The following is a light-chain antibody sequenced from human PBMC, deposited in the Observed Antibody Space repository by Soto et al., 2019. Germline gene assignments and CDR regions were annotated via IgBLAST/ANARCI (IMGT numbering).Light chain of an antibody. Sequence: EIVLTQSPATLSLSPGERATLSCRASQSVSSYLAWYQQKPGQAPRLLIYDASNRATGIPARFSCSGSGTDFTLTISSLEPEDFAVYYCQQRSNWPQVTFGGGTKVEIK. CDR2: DAS. J-gene: IGKJ4*01. V-gene: IGKV3-11*01. CDR1: QSVSSY. CDR3: QQRSNWPQVT.